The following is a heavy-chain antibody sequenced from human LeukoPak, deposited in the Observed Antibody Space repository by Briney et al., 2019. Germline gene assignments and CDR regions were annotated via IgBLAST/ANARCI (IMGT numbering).Heavy chain of an antibody. CDR1: GFTFSSYA. Sequence: PGGSLRLSCAASGFTFSSYAMSWVRQAPGKGLEWVSAISGSGGSTYYADSVKGRFTISRDNSKNTLYLQMNSLRAEDTAVYYCAKDRFGNLLWFGDFDYWGQGTLVTVSS. CDR2: ISGSGGST. V-gene: IGHV3-23*01. CDR3: AKDRFGNLLWFGDFDY. J-gene: IGHJ4*02. D-gene: IGHD3-10*01.